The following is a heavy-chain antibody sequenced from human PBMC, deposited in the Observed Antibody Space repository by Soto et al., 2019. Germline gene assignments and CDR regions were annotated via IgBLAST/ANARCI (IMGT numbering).Heavy chain of an antibody. J-gene: IGHJ4*02. D-gene: IGHD3-9*01. V-gene: IGHV6-1*01. CDR2: TYYRSKWSN. CDR3: AKLTGSGGK. CDR1: GDSVSSNSAT. Sequence: SQTLSLTCAISGDSVSSNSATWDWIRQSPSRGLEWLGRTYYRSKWSNDYALSVKSRITITPDTSKNQFSLQLSSVTPEDTAVYYCAKLTGSGGKWGQGTLVNVSS.